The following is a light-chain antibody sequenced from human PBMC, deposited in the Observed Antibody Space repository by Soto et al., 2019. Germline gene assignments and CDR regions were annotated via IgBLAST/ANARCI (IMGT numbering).Light chain of an antibody. CDR1: QSVRSDY. CDR3: QQYDRSLYT. Sequence: EIVLTQSPGTLSLSPGERATLSCRASQSVRSDYLAWYQQKPGQAPRLLIYAASRRATGIPDRFSGSGSGTHFTLMISRLEPEDFAVYYCQQYDRSLYTFGQGTKVEIK. V-gene: IGKV3-20*01. CDR2: AAS. J-gene: IGKJ2*01.